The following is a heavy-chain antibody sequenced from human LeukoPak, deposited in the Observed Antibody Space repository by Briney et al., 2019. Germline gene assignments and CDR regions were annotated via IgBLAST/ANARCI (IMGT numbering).Heavy chain of an antibody. CDR2: ISSSSSYI. V-gene: IGHV3-21*01. Sequence: GGSLRLSCAASEFTFSSYSMNWVRQAPGKGLEWVSSISSSSSYIYYADSVKGRFTISRDNAKNSLYLQMNSLRAEDTAVYYCARGLGFNWFDPWGQGTLVTVSS. D-gene: IGHD4-17*01. J-gene: IGHJ5*02. CDR1: EFTFSSYS. CDR3: ARGLGFNWFDP.